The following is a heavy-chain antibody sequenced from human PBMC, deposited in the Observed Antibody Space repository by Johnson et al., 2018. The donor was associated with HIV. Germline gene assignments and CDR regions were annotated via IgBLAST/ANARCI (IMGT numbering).Heavy chain of an antibody. V-gene: IGHV3-7*01. D-gene: IGHD5-18*01. J-gene: IGHJ3*02. CDR1: GFTFIIYW. CDR3: ARAYTYGAFDI. CDR2: IKQDGIEK. Sequence: EVQLVESGGGLVQPGGSLRLPCPASGFTFIIYWMSWVRQAPGKGLEWMANIKQDGIEKYYVDSVKGRFTISRDNAKNSLYLQMNSLRVDDTAIYYCARAYTYGAFDIWGQGTMVTVSS.